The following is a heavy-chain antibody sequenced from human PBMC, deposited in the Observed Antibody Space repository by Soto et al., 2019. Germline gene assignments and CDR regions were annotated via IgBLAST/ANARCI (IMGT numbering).Heavy chain of an antibody. V-gene: IGHV3-74*01. D-gene: IGHD2-21*02. Sequence: GGSMRLSCAASGFTFSSDWMHWFRQAPGKGLVWVSRIDSAGRTTTYADSVKGRFTISRDNSKNTLYLQMNGLRAEDTALYYCARWFTGGNFDYFDYWGQGTQVTVSS. CDR1: GFTFSSDW. J-gene: IGHJ4*02. CDR3: ARWFTGGNFDYFDY. CDR2: IDSAGRTT.